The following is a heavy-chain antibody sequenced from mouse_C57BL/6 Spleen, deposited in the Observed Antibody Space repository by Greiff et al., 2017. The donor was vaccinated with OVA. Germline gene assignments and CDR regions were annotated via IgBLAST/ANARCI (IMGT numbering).Heavy chain of an antibody. V-gene: IGHV1-26*01. CDR2: INPNNGGT. D-gene: IGHD2-1*01. J-gene: IGHJ3*01. CDR3: ARHGNYSFAC. CDR1: GYTFTDYY. Sequence: EVKLMESGPELVKPGASVKISCKASGYTFTDYYMNWVKQSHGKSLEWIGDINPNNGGTSYNQKFKGKATLTVDKSSSTAYMELRSLTSEDSAVYYCARHGNYSFACWGQGTLVTVSA.